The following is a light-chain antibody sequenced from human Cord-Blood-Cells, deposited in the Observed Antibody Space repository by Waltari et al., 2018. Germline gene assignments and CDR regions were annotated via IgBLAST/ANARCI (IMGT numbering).Light chain of an antibody. CDR3: QQYNSYPYT. CDR1: QSISSW. J-gene: IGKJ2*01. Sequence: DIQMTQSPSTLSASVGDRVSITCRASQSISSWLAWYQQKPGKAPKLLIYKASSLESGVPSRFSGSGSGTEFTLTISSLQPDDFATYYCQQYNSYPYTFGQGTKLEIK. V-gene: IGKV1-5*03. CDR2: KAS.